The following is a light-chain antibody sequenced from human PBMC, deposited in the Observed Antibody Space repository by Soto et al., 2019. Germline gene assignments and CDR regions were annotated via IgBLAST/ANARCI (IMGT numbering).Light chain of an antibody. CDR1: QSVGSN. V-gene: IGKV3-15*01. J-gene: IGKJ2*01. CDR3: QQYTNWPYT. Sequence: EIVMTQSPATLSVSPGERASLSCRASQSVGSNLAWYQQTAGQAPRLLIYGASTRATGIPARFSGSGSGTEVTLTISSLQSEDFAFYSCQQYTNWPYTFGQGTKLEIK. CDR2: GAS.